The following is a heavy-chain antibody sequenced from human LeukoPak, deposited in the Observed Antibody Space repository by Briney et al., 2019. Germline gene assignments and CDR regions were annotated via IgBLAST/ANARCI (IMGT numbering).Heavy chain of an antibody. CDR1: GGSITNTNY. J-gene: IGHJ4*02. V-gene: IGHV4-4*02. CDR3: AREGGPYRPLDY. CDR2: VNLQGST. Sequence: PSGTLSLTCGVSGGSITNTNYWTWVRQPPGKGLGWIGEVNLQGSTNHNPSLMGRVAISVDTSENHISLQLASVTAADTAVYYCAREGGPYRPLDYSGQGTLVTVSS.